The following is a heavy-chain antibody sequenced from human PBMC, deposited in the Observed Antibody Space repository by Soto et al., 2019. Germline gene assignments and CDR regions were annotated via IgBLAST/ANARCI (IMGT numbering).Heavy chain of an antibody. CDR2: IKQDGSEK. J-gene: IGHJ6*02. Sequence: GALRLAGAASVFTFISYWMSWVRQAPGKWLGWVANIKQDGSEKYYVDSVKGRFTISRDNAKNSLYLQMNSLRAEDTAVYYCARSEYSSSSLPQFYYYYYGMDVWGQGTTVTV. CDR1: VFTFISYW. CDR3: ARSEYSSSSLPQFYYYYYGMDV. V-gene: IGHV3-7*01. D-gene: IGHD6-6*01.